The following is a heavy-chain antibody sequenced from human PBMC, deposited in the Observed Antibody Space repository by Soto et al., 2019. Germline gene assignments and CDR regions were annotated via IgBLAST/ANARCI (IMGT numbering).Heavy chain of an antibody. CDR2: IYPGYSDT. V-gene: IGHV5-51*01. Sequence: PVVPQKISSKGSGYSFTSYWIRRVRQMPGKGLEWMGIIYPGYSDTRYSPSFQGQATISADKSISTAYLQWSSLKASGTAMYYCARYWSLIVVARHLGGYAFDIWGQGTMVTVSS. CDR3: ARYWSLIVVARHLGGYAFDI. D-gene: IGHD3-22*01. CDR1: GYSFTSYW. J-gene: IGHJ3*02.